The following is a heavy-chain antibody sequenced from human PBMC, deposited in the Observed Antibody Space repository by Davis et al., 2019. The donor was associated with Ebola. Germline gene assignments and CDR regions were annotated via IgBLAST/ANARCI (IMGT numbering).Heavy chain of an antibody. CDR1: GGSISSYY. CDR3: ARARYYFDY. Sequence: MPSETLSLTCTVSGGSISSYYWSWIRQPPGKGLEWIGYIYYSGSTKYNPSLKSRVTISVDTSKNQFCLKLSSVTAADTAVYYCARARYYFDYWGQGTLVTVSS. CDR2: IYYSGST. J-gene: IGHJ4*02. V-gene: IGHV4-59*01.